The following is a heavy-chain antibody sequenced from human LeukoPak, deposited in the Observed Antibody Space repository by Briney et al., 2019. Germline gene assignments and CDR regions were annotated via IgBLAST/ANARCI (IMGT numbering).Heavy chain of an antibody. D-gene: IGHD6-13*01. V-gene: IGHV4-59*11. CDR2: IYYSGST. CDR3: ARDQWAAAGRTEYYYYYMDV. J-gene: IGHJ6*03. CDR1: GGSISSHY. Sequence: KTSETLSLTCTVSGGSISSHYWSWIRQPPGKGLEWIGYIYYSGSTNYNPSLKSRVTISVDTSKNQFSLKLSSVTAADTAVYYCARDQWAAAGRTEYYYYYMDVWGKGTTVTVSS.